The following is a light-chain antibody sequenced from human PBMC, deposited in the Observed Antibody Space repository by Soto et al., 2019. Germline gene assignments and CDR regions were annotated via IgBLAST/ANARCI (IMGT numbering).Light chain of an antibody. Sequence: QSALTQPASVSGSPGQSITISCTGTSSDVGGSNYVSWYQQHPGKAPKLMIYDVSNRPSGVSNRFSGSKSGNTASLTISGLQAEDEADYYCNSYTSTSTVVFGGGTKLTVL. CDR2: DVS. CDR1: SSDVGGSNY. V-gene: IGLV2-14*01. J-gene: IGLJ2*01. CDR3: NSYTSTSTVV.